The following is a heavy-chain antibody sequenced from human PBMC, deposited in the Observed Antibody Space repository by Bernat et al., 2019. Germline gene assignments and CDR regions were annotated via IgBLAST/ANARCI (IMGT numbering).Heavy chain of an antibody. CDR2: ISSSSSYI. J-gene: IGHJ5*02. V-gene: IGHV3-21*05. Sequence: EVQLVESGGGLVKPGGSLRLSCAASGFTFSSYSMNWVRQAPGKGLEWVSYISSSSSYIYYADSVKGRFTISRDNAKNSLYLQMNSLRAEDTAVYYCSRDPFYSDFWSGYYRLGWFDPWGQGTLVTVSS. D-gene: IGHD3-3*01. CDR1: GFTFSSYS. CDR3: SRDPFYSDFWSGYYRLGWFDP.